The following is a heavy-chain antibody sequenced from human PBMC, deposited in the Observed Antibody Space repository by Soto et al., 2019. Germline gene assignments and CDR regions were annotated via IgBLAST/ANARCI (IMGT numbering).Heavy chain of an antibody. Sequence: EVQLLESGGGLVQPGGSLRLYCAASGFTFSSYAMSWVLQAPGKGLEWVSAISGGGSNTYYADSVKGRFTISRDKSKNTLYLQMNSPRADDTAVYYCAKSAPLEWFLLDYWGQGTLVTVSS. CDR3: AKSAPLEWFLLDY. V-gene: IGHV3-23*01. J-gene: IGHJ4*02. D-gene: IGHD3-3*01. CDR2: ISGGGSNT. CDR1: GFTFSSYA.